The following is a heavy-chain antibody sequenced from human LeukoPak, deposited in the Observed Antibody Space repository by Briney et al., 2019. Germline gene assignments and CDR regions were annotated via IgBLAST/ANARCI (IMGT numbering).Heavy chain of an antibody. CDR1: GFTFSIYS. CDR3: ARAGDFSFKD. CDR2: ISSSSSTI. Sequence: GGSLRLPCAASGFTFSIYSMSWVRQAPGKGLEWVSYISSSSSTISYADSVKGRFTISRDNAENSLYLQTNSLRAEDTAVYYCARAGDFSFKDWGQGTLVTVSS. J-gene: IGHJ4*02. V-gene: IGHV3-48*01. D-gene: IGHD3-3*01.